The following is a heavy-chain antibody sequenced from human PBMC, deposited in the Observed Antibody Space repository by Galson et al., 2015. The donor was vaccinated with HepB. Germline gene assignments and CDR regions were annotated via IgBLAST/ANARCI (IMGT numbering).Heavy chain of an antibody. Sequence: QSGAEVKKPGESLKISCKGSGYSLTNYWIGWVRQMPGKGLEWMGIVYLDDSDTRYSPSFQGQVIISADKSITSAYLQWSSLKASDTAMYYCATRDGSGSYYRFWGQGTLVTVSS. CDR2: VYLDDSDT. V-gene: IGHV5-51*03. CDR1: GYSLTNYW. J-gene: IGHJ4*02. CDR3: ATRDGSGSYYRF. D-gene: IGHD3-10*01.